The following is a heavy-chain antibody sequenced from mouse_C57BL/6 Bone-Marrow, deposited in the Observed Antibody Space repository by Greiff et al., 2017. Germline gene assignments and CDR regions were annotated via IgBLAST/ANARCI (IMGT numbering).Heavy chain of an antibody. CDR1: GYSITSGYY. CDR3: ARVNYYGSSSYYFDY. D-gene: IGHD1-1*01. V-gene: IGHV3-6*01. CDR2: ISYDGSN. Sequence: DVKLQESGPGLVKPSQSLSLTCSVTGYSITSGYYWNWIRQFPGNKLEWMGYISYDGSNNYNPSLKNRISITRDTSKNQFFLKLNSVTTEDTATYYCARVNYYGSSSYYFDYWGQGTTLTVSS. J-gene: IGHJ2*01.